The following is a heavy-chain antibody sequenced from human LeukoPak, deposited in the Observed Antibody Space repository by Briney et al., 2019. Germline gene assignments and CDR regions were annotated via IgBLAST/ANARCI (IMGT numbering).Heavy chain of an antibody. Sequence: SETLSLTCAVYGGSFSGYYWSWIRQPPGKGLEWIGEINHSGSTNYNPSLKSRVTISVDTSKNQFSLKLSSVTAADTAVYYCARRVLNPLLYEPKNYFDYWGQGTLVTVSS. J-gene: IGHJ4*02. CDR2: INHSGST. CDR1: GGSFSGYY. D-gene: IGHD2-2*02. V-gene: IGHV4-34*01. CDR3: ARRVLNPLLYEPKNYFDY.